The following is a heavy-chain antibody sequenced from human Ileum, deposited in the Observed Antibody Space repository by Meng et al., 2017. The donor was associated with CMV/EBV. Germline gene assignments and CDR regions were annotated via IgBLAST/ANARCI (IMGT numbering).Heavy chain of an antibody. CDR1: LHTFTGTH. CDR3: VRGNWVSDF. D-gene: IGHD7-27*01. V-gene: IGHV4-34*01. Sequence: QLATGVSERLKPPHIPSLPHTCSLHTFTGTHFTWILPPPAKGPEWIGELNYRESIHYNPSLESLVTISLDMSTTQLSLTLTSVTAAVSAVYYCVRGNWVSDFWGQGTLVTVSS. J-gene: IGHJ4*02. CDR2: LNYRESI.